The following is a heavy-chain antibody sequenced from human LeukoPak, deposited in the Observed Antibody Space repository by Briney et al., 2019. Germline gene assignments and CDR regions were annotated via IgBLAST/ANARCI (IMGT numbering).Heavy chain of an antibody. CDR2: INPTGGST. V-gene: IGHV1-46*01. D-gene: IGHD3-16*02. CDR3: AREGSRLSDAFDI. J-gene: IGHJ3*02. CDR1: GYTFPSYF. Sequence: ASVKVSCTASGYTFPSYFMHWVRQAPGQGLEWMGIINPTGGSTTYAQKFQGRVTMTRDTSISTAYMELSRLRSDDTAVYYCAREGSRLSDAFDIWGQGTMVTVSS.